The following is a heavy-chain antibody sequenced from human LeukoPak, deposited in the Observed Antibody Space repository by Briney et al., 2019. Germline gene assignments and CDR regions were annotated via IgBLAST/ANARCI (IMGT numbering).Heavy chain of an antibody. Sequence: WASVKVSCKASGYTFTGYYMHWVRQAPGQGLEWMGWINPNSGNTNYAQKLQGRVTMTTDTSTSTAYMELRSLRSDDTAVYYCAREPKAYGGFDYWGQGTLVTVSS. CDR2: INPNSGNT. CDR1: GYTFTGYY. D-gene: IGHD4-23*01. J-gene: IGHJ4*02. V-gene: IGHV1-18*04. CDR3: AREPKAYGGFDY.